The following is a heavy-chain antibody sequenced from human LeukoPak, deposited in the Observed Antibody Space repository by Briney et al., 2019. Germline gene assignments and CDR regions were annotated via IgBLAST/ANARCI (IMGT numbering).Heavy chain of an antibody. D-gene: IGHD1/OR15-1a*01. Sequence: GGSLRLSCAASGFTFSNAWMSWVRHAPGQGREWGGRIKSKTDGGTTDYAAPVKARFTISRDDSKNTPYLQMNRLQTAAKAVYYCTTVGPNKGFRRFDYWGPGTLVTVSS. V-gene: IGHV3-15*01. CDR1: GFTFSNAW. J-gene: IGHJ4*02. CDR3: TTVGPNKGFRRFDY. CDR2: IKSKTDGGTT.